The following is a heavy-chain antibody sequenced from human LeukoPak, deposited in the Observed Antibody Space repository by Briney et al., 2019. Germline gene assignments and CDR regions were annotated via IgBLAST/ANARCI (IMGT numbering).Heavy chain of an antibody. V-gene: IGHV3-49*04. Sequence: GGSLRLSCAASGFTFSSYSMNWVRQAPGKGLEWVGFIRSKAYGGTTEYAASVKGGFTISRDDSKSIAYLQMNSLKTEDTAVYYCTRGEMATTYYWGQGTLVTVSS. CDR3: TRGEMATTYY. D-gene: IGHD5-24*01. CDR1: GFTFSSYS. J-gene: IGHJ4*02. CDR2: IRSKAYGGTT.